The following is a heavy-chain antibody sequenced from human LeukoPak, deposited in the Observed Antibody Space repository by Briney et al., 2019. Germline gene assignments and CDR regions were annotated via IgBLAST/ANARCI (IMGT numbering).Heavy chain of an antibody. Sequence: SETLSLTCTVSGGSISSFYWSWIRQPPGKGLEWIGYIYSSGSTNYNPSLRSRVTISVDTSKNQLSLNLRSVTAGDTNLDTCARPALSCFGSTCYPNRFDSWGQGTLVTVSS. CDR3: ARPALSCFGSTCYPNRFDS. J-gene: IGHJ5*01. CDR2: IYSSGST. D-gene: IGHD2-15*01. V-gene: IGHV4-59*08. CDR1: GGSISSFY.